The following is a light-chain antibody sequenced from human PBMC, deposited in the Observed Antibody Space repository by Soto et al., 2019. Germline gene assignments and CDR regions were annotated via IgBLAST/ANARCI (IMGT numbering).Light chain of an antibody. CDR3: QRYDSLPPT. J-gene: IGKJ5*01. CDR1: RDIGKY. CDR2: DAS. V-gene: IGKV1-33*01. Sequence: DIQKTQSPSSMSASVGDRVTITCQASRDIGKYLNWFQEKPGKAPKLLIYDASNLQTGVPSRFSGSGSGTDFTFTISSLQPEDFATYYCQRYDSLPPTFGQGTRLEIK.